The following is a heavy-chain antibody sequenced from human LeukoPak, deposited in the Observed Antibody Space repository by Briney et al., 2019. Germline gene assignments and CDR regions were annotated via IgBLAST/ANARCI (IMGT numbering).Heavy chain of an antibody. CDR1: GFTFSSYA. V-gene: IGHV3-48*04. D-gene: IGHD3-22*01. CDR2: ISSSGSTI. CDR3: ARVKRPDSSGYFDY. J-gene: IGHJ4*02. Sequence: PGGSLRLSCAASGFTFSSYAMSWVRQAPGKGLEWVSSISSSGSTIYYADSVKGRFTISRDNAKNSLYLQMNSLRAEDTAVYYCARVKRPDSSGYFDYWGQGTLVTVSS.